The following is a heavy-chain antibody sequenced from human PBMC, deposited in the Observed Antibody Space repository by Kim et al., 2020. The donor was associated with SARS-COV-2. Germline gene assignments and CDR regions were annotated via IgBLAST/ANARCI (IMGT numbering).Heavy chain of an antibody. J-gene: IGHJ6*02. V-gene: IGHV3-30*02. CDR3: AKSYGAWASRDYYYYGMDV. D-gene: IGHD6-13*01. Sequence: GRFTISRDNSKNTLYLQMNGLRAEDTAVYYCAKSYGAWASRDYYYYGMDVWGQGTTVTVSS.